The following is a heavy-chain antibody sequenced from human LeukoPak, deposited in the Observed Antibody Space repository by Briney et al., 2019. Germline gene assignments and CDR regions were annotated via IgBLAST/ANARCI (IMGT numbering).Heavy chain of an antibody. D-gene: IGHD5-18*01. CDR1: GGSFSGYY. CDR3: ASGGYRHGYYYGMDV. CDR2: INHSGST. J-gene: IGHJ6*04. V-gene: IGHV4-34*01. Sequence: PSETLSLTCAVYGGSFSGYYWSWIRQLPGKGMEWIGEINHSGSTNYKPSLKSRVTISVDTSKNQFSLKLSSVTAADTAVYYCASGGYRHGYYYGMDVWGKGTTVTVSS.